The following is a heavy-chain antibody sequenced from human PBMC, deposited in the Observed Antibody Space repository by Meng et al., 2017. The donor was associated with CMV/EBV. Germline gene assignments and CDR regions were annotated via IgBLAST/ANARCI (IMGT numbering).Heavy chain of an antibody. D-gene: IGHD3-3*01. J-gene: IGHJ6*02. CDR2: IYSGGST. V-gene: IGHV3-66*02. Sequence: GGSLRLSCAASGFTVSSNYMSWVRQAPGKGLEWVSVIYSGGSTYYADSVKGRFTISRDNSKNTLYLQMNSLRAEDTAVYYCAREGDFWSGYRDPYYYGMDVWGQGTTVTAP. CDR1: GFTVSSNY. CDR3: AREGDFWSGYRDPYYYGMDV.